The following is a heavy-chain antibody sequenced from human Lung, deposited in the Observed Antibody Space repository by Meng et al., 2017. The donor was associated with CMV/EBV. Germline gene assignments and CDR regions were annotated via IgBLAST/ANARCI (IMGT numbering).Heavy chain of an antibody. Sequence: SXAASGFTFSNYAMNWVRQAPGKGLEWVSVIYSDGSSTYYADSVKGRFTISRDNSKNTLDLQMNSLRAEDTAVYYCAKGDDSGWSPFDYWGQGTLVTVSS. CDR2: IYSDGSST. V-gene: IGHV3-23*03. CDR3: AKGDDSGWSPFDY. CDR1: GFTFSNYA. D-gene: IGHD3-22*01. J-gene: IGHJ4*02.